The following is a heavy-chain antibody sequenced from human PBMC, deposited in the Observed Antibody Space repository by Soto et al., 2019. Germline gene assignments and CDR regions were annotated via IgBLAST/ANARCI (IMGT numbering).Heavy chain of an antibody. CDR2: IIPIFGTA. V-gene: IGHV1-69*13. CDR3: AKKVNSGSGSQFFDY. D-gene: IGHD3-10*01. CDR1: GGTFSSYA. J-gene: IGHJ4*02. Sequence: ASVKVSCKASGGTFSSYAISWVRQAPGQGLEWMGGIIPIFGTANYAQKFQGRVTITADESTSTAYMELSSLRDEDTAVYYCAKKVNSGSGSQFFDYWGQGALVTVSS.